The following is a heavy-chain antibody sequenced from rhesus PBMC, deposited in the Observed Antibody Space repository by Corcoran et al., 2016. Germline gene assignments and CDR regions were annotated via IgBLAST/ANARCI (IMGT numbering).Heavy chain of an antibody. D-gene: IGHD1-26*01. Sequence: QVQLKESGPGLVKPSETLSLTCTVSGCSLIRGYAWGWIRQPPGKGLEWIGYIGGYYNPSLKSRVTISKDTSKNQFSLNLTSVTAADTAVYYCASGLNYGAPNFGLDSWGQGVVVTVSS. CDR3: ASGLNYGAPNFGLDS. J-gene: IGHJ6*01. V-gene: IGHV4-127*01. CDR1: GCSLIRGYA. CDR2: IGG.